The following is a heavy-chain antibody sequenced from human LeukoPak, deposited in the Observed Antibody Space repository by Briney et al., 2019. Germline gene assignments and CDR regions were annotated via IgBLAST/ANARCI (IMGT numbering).Heavy chain of an antibody. CDR2: INHSGST. J-gene: IGHJ4*02. CDR3: ARHPPTVTRGFDY. D-gene: IGHD4-17*01. V-gene: IGHV4-34*01. Sequence: PSETLSLTCAVYGGSFSGYYWSWIRQPPGKGLEWIGEINHSGSTNYNPSLESRVTISVDTSKNQFSLKLSSVTAADTAVYYCARHPPTVTRGFDYWGQGTLVTVSS. CDR1: GGSFSGYY.